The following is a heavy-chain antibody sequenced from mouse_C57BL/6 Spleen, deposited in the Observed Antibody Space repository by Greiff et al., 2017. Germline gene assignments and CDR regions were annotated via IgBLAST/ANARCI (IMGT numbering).Heavy chain of an antibody. V-gene: IGHV14-3*01. D-gene: IGHD1-1*01. CDR3: CPDGKDVHY. CDR1: GFNINDTY. Sequence: EVQLQQSVAVLVRPGASVKLSCTASGFNINDTYMHWVKQRPEQGLEWIGSVDPANCNPNYTPKFQGKATITADTSSNTAYLQLRSMTSEDTAIYYCCPDGKDVHYWGQGTTLTVSS. J-gene: IGHJ2*01. CDR2: VDPANCNP.